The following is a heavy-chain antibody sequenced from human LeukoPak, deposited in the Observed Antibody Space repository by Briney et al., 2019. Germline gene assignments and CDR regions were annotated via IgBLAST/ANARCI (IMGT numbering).Heavy chain of an antibody. CDR1: GGTFSSYG. Sequence: GASVKVSCKASGGTFSSYGISWVRQAPGQGLEWMGGMIPSFGTANYAQKFQGRVTITTDESTTTGYMELSSLRSEDTAVYYCARGLGSGSYYGSWGQGTLVTVSS. CDR2: MIPSFGTA. V-gene: IGHV1-69*05. D-gene: IGHD3-10*01. CDR3: ARGLGSGSYYGS. J-gene: IGHJ5*02.